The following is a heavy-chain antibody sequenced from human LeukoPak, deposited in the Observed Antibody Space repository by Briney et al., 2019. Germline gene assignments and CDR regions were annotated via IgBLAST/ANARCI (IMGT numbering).Heavy chain of an antibody. D-gene: IGHD4-17*01. V-gene: IGHV3-30*02. Sequence: PGGSLRLSCAASGFTFSSHGMHWVRQAPGKGLEGVAFIRYDGTNKYYADSMKGRFTISRDNSKNTLYLQMNSPRAEDTAVYYCAKDNYYGDYEVTSIFGVDWGQGTLVTVSS. J-gene: IGHJ4*02. CDR1: GFTFSSHG. CDR2: IRYDGTNK. CDR3: AKDNYYGDYEVTSIFGVD.